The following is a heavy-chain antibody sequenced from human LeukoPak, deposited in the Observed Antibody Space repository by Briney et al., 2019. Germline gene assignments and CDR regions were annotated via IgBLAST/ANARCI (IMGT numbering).Heavy chain of an antibody. D-gene: IGHD5-18*01. CDR2: IKRSGGST. CDR1: GYIFTSYY. J-gene: IGHJ4*02. Sequence: ASVTVSCKASGYIFTSYYLHWLRQPRAQGLEGMGKIKRSGGSTSYAKECQGRVRMTRDTSTSTVYMELSSLRSEDTAVYYCARDLIGAMVPFDYWGQGTLVTVSS. CDR3: ARDLIGAMVPFDY. V-gene: IGHV1-46*01.